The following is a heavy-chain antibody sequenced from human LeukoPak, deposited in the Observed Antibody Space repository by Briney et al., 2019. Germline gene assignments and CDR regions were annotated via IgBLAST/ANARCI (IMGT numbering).Heavy chain of an antibody. J-gene: IGHJ4*02. V-gene: IGHV3-21*01. CDR3: ATLPRRDIVVVPAAIPDY. Sequence: PGGSLRLSCAASGFTFSIYSMNWVRQAPGKGLEWVSSISSSSSYIYYADPVKGRFTISRDNAKNSLYLQMNSLRAEDTAVYYCATLPRRDIVVVPAAIPDYWGQGTLVTVSS. CDR1: GFTFSIYS. D-gene: IGHD2-2*02. CDR2: ISSSSSYI.